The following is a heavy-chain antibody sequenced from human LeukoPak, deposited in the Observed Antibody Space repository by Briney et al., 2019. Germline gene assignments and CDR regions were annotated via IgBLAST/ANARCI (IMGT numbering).Heavy chain of an antibody. CDR2: IYYSGSN. V-gene: IGHV4-59*12. CDR3: ARFGSYFEY. CDR1: GDSINNYY. D-gene: IGHD3-10*01. Sequence: SETLSLTCTVSGDSINNYYWSWIRQPPGKGLEWIGHIYYSGSNKNNPSLKSRVTMTVDTSKNQFSLRLTSVTAADTAMYFCARFGSYFEYWGQGILVTVSS. J-gene: IGHJ4*02.